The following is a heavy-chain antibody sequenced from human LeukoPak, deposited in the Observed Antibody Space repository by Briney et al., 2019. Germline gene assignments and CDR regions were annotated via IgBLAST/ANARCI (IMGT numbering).Heavy chain of an antibody. J-gene: IGHJ4*02. CDR3: ARRARSRFSGYYYFDC. CDR1: GFTFSSYP. D-gene: IGHD5-12*01. CDR2: ISYNGGST. Sequence: GGSLRLSCVASGFTFSSYPMYWVRQAPGKGLEYISAISYNGGSTSYANSVKGRFTISRDNSKNTLYLQMGSLGPEDMAIYYCARRARSRFSGYYYFDCWGQGTPVTVSS. V-gene: IGHV3-64*01.